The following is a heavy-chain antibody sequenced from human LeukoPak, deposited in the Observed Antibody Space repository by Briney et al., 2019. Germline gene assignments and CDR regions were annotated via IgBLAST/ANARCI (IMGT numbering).Heavy chain of an antibody. J-gene: IGHJ5*02. CDR1: GGSFSGYY. D-gene: IGHD3-10*01. V-gene: IGHV4-34*01. Sequence: SETLSLTCAVYGGSFSGYYWSWIRQPPGKGLEWIREINHSGSTNYNPSLKSRVTISVDTSKNQFSLKLSSVTAADTAVYYCARCQGGITMVRGVRANWFDPWGQGTLVTVSS. CDR3: ARCQGGITMVRGVRANWFDP. CDR2: INHSGST.